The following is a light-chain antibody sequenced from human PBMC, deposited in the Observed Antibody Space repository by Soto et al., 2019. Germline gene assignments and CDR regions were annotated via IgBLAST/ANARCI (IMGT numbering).Light chain of an antibody. CDR1: QSISNY. V-gene: IGKV1-39*01. CDR3: QQSYSTPHT. Sequence: DIQMTQSPSSLSASVGDRVIITCRASQSISNYLNWFQQKPGKAPKLLIFGASRLQSGVPSRFSGSVSGTDFTLTITSLQPEDFATYSCQQSYSTPHTFGQGTTVEI. J-gene: IGKJ2*01. CDR2: GAS.